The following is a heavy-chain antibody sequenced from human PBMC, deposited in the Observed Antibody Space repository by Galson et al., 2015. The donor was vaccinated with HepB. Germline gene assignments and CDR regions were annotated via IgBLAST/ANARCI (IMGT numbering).Heavy chain of an antibody. Sequence: SLRLSCAASEFTFSDYYMSWIRQAPGKGLEWVSYISSSAIYTNYADSVKGRFTISRDNAKNSLHIQMNSLRAEDTAVYYCARVAASDYGDHAHFDYWGQGTLVTVSS. J-gene: IGHJ4*02. V-gene: IGHV3-11*06. CDR1: EFTFSDYY. CDR2: ISSSAIYT. CDR3: ARVAASDYGDHAHFDY. D-gene: IGHD4-17*01.